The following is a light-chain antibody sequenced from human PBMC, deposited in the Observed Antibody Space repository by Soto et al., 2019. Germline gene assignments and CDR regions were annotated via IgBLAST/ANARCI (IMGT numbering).Light chain of an antibody. V-gene: IGKV1-5*01. CDR3: QQYNSYSRT. CDR2: DAS. Sequence: DIQMTQSPSTLSASVGDRVTITCRASQSISSWLAWYQQKPGKAPKLLIYDASSLESGVPSRFSGRGSGTEFTLTISSLQPDDFATYYCQQYNSYSRTFGQGTKAEIK. CDR1: QSISSW. J-gene: IGKJ1*01.